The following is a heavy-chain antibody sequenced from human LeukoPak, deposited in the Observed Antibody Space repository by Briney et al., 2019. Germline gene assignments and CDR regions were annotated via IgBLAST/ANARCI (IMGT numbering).Heavy chain of an antibody. CDR1: GGTFSSYA. J-gene: IGHJ4*02. D-gene: IGHD5-24*01. V-gene: IGHV1-69*04. Sequence: SVRVSCKASGGTFSSYAISWVRQAPGQGLEWMGRIIPILGIANYAQKFQGRVTITADKSTSTAYMELSSLRSEDTAVYYCARGKLRRDGYNDFDYWGQGTLVTVSS. CDR2: IIPILGIA. CDR3: ARGKLRRDGYNDFDY.